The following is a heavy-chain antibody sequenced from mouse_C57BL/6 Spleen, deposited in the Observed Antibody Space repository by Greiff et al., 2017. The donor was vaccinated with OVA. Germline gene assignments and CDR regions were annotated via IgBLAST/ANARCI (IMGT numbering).Heavy chain of an antibody. V-gene: IGHV1-77*01. CDR1: GYTFTDYY. CDR3: ARGGDGFWFAY. CDR2: IGPGSGST. D-gene: IGHD2-3*01. J-gene: IGHJ3*01. Sequence: QVQLQQSGAELVKPGASVKISCKASGYTFTDYYITWVQQRPGQGLEWIGKIGPGSGSTYYHEKLKGKVTLTADKSASTDYMQLISRTSEDSEVYFCARGGDGFWFAYWGQGTLVTVSA.